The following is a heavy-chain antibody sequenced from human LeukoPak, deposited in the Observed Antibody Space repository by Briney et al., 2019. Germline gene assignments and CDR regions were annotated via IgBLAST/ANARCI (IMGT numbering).Heavy chain of an antibody. CDR2: INHSGST. V-gene: IGHV4-34*01. D-gene: IGHD3-22*01. Sequence: SSETLSLTCAVYGGSFSGYYWSGIRQPPGKGLEGIGEINHSGSTNYNPSLKSRVTISVDTSKNQFALKTGSVTAAGTAVYYCARVESSGRPYYFDYWGQGTLVTVYS. J-gene: IGHJ4*02. CDR3: ARVESSGRPYYFDY. CDR1: GGSFSGYY.